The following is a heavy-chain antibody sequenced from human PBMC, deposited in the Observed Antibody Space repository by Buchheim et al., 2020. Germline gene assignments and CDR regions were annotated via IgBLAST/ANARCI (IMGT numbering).Heavy chain of an antibody. V-gene: IGHV4-30-4*01. CDR2: IYSTGGA. CDR1: GASITSGDYY. D-gene: IGHD5-12*01. CDR3: ARGLSGYDQEGHGMDV. Sequence: QVQLQESGPGLVRPSQTLSLACTVSGASITSGDYYWAWIRQAPGKGLDWIGYIYSTGGAFYNPSLKSRLSISADTSKNHFSLQLSSVTAADTAVYYCARGLSGYDQEGHGMDVWGQGTT. J-gene: IGHJ6*02.